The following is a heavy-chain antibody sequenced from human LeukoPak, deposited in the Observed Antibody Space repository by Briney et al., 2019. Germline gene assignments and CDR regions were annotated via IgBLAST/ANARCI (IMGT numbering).Heavy chain of an antibody. Sequence: ASVKVSFEASGYTFIDYYMHWVRQAPGQGLEWMGVINPRGGSTTYAQKFQGRVTLTRDTSTRTLYMELSSLRSDDTAVYYCARKMTGYSYYFDYWGQGTLVTVAS. V-gene: IGHV1-46*01. CDR2: INPRGGST. D-gene: IGHD2-15*01. J-gene: IGHJ4*02. CDR1: GYTFIDYY. CDR3: ARKMTGYSYYFDY.